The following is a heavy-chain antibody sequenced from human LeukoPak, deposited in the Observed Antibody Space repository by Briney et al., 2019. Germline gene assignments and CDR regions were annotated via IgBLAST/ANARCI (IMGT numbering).Heavy chain of an antibody. CDR1: GFTFSSYA. V-gene: IGHV3-30-3*01. J-gene: IGHJ4*02. D-gene: IGHD6-13*01. CDR2: ISYDGSNK. CDR3: AKDVTLSIAAASFIDY. Sequence: GGSLRLSCAASGFTFSSYAMHWVRQAPGKGLEWVAVISYDGSNKYNADSVKGRFTISRDNSKNSLYLQMNSLRAEDTALYYCAKDVTLSIAAASFIDYWGQGTLVTVSS.